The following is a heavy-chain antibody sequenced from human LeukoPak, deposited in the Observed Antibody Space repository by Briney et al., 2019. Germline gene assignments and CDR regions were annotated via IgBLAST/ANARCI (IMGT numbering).Heavy chain of an antibody. CDR3: TTGWKFGYIGYDYFDH. V-gene: IGHV3-15*01. CDR2: IKSKTDGGAI. CDR1: GFTFSSYS. Sequence: GGSLRLSCAASGFTFSSYSMNWVRQAPGKGLEWVGRIKSKTDGGAIDYAAPVKGRFIISRDDSKTTLYLEMNSLKTEDTAVYYCTTGWKFGYIGYDYFDHWGQGTLVTVSS. D-gene: IGHD5-12*01. J-gene: IGHJ4*02.